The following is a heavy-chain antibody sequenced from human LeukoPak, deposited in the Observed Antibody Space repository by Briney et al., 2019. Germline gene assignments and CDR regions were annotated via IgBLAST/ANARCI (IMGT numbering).Heavy chain of an antibody. Sequence: GGPLRHSCAASGFTFCRYEMNWVPRAPGEALEWVSYISSCGSTIYYADSVKGRFTISRDNSKYTLYLQMNSLRAEDTAVYYCARDRIDILTGYSYYYYYMDVWGKGTTVTVSS. J-gene: IGHJ6*03. CDR1: GFTFCRYE. V-gene: IGHV3-48*03. CDR3: ARDRIDILTGYSYYYYYMDV. D-gene: IGHD3-9*01. CDR2: ISSCGSTI.